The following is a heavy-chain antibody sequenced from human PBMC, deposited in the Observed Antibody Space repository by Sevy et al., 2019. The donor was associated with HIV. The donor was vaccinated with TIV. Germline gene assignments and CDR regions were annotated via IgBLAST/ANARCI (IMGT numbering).Heavy chain of an antibody. CDR1: GGSISSYY. Sequence: SETLSLTCTVSGGSISSYYWSWIRQPPGKGLERIGYIYYSGSTKYNPSLKSRVTISVDTSKNQFSLKLSSVTAADTAVYYCARVGSGWYYFDYWCQGTLVTVSS. CDR2: IYYSGST. V-gene: IGHV4-59*12. D-gene: IGHD6-19*01. CDR3: ARVGSGWYYFDY. J-gene: IGHJ4*02.